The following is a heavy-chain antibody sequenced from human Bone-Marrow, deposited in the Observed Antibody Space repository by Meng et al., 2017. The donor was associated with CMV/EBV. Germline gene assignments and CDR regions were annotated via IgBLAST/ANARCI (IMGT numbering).Heavy chain of an antibody. D-gene: IGHD3-3*02. J-gene: IGHJ6*02. Sequence: GESLKISCAASGFTFSNAWMGWVRQAPGKGLEWVGRIKSKTDGGTTDYAAPVKGRFTISRDDSKNTLYLQMNSLRAEDTAVYYCARSRLSSIDYYYYYGIDVWGQGTTVTAP. CDR2: IKSKTDGGTT. CDR3: ARSRLSSIDYYYYYGIDV. CDR1: GFTFSNAW. V-gene: IGHV3-15*01.